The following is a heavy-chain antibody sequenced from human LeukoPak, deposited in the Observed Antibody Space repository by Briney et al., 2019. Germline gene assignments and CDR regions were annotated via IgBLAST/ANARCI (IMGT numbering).Heavy chain of an antibody. Sequence: ASVKVSCKASGYTFTSYDINWVRQATGQGLEWMGWMNPNSGNTGYAQKFQGRVTMTRNTSISTAYMELSSLRSEDTAVYYCARGNSIPGYYYDSSGYSYWGQGTLVTVSS. V-gene: IGHV1-8*01. CDR3: ARGNSIPGYYYDSSGYSY. CDR2: MNPNSGNT. J-gene: IGHJ4*02. CDR1: GYTFTSYD. D-gene: IGHD3-22*01.